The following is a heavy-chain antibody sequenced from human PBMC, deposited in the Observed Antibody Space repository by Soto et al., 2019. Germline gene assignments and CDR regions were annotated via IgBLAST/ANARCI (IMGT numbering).Heavy chain of an antibody. CDR3: ARGLSHSSGLYGGYYYYGMDV. D-gene: IGHD6-19*01. V-gene: IGHV1-8*01. Sequence: QVQLVQSGAEVKKPGASVKVSCKASGYTFTSYDINWVRQATGQGLEWMGWMNPNSGNTGYAQKFHGRVTMTRNSSISTAYMKLSSLRSEDTAVYYCARGLSHSSGLYGGYYYYGMDVWGQGTTFTVS. J-gene: IGHJ6*02. CDR2: MNPNSGNT. CDR1: GYTFTSYD.